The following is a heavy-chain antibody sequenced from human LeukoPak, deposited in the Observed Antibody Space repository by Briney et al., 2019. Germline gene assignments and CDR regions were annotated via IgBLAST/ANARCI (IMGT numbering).Heavy chain of an antibody. CDR2: TYYSGST. Sequence: SETLSLTCTVSGDSISSYYWSWIRQPPGKGLEWIGYTYYSGSTNYNPSLKSRVTISVDTSKNQFSLNLNSMTAADTAVYYCAREVIAAHNWFDPWGQGTLVTVSS. CDR3: AREVIAAHNWFDP. J-gene: IGHJ5*02. CDR1: GDSISSYY. V-gene: IGHV4-59*12. D-gene: IGHD6-6*01.